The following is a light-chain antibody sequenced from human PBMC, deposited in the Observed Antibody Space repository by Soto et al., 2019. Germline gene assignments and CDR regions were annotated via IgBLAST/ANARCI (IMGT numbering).Light chain of an antibody. V-gene: IGLV1-40*01. Sequence: QSVLTQPPSVSGSPGQRVTISCTGSSSNIGAGYDVHWYQQLPGTAPKLLIYDNSNRPSGVPDRFSGSKSGTSASLAITGLQAEDEAEYYCQSYDSSRSGPVVFGGGTKLTVL. CDR2: DNS. CDR3: QSYDSSRSGPVV. J-gene: IGLJ2*01. CDR1: SSNIGAGYD.